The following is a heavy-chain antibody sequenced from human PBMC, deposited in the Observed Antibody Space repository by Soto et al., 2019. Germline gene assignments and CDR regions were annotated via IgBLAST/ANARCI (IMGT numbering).Heavy chain of an antibody. CDR1: GYTFTSYG. V-gene: IGHV1-18*01. D-gene: IGHD6-13*01. CDR3: ARETSSSWYRRVFDP. J-gene: IGHJ5*02. Sequence: GASVKVSCKASGYTFTSYGISWVRQAPGQGLEWMGWISAYNGNTNYAQKLQGRVTMTTDTSTSTAYMELRSLRSDDTAVYYCARETSSSWYRRVFDPWGQGTLVTVSS. CDR2: ISAYNGNT.